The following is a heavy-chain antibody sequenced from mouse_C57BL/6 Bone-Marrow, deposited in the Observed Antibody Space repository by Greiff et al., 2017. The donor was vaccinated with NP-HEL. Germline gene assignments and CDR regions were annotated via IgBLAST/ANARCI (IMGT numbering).Heavy chain of an antibody. D-gene: IGHD4-1*01. CDR3: ARHDSWDYWYFDV. V-gene: IGHV2-6-1*01. J-gene: IGHJ1*03. Sequence: QVQLQQSGPGLVAPSQSLSITCTVSGFSLTSYGVHWVRQPPGKGLEWLVVIWSDGSTTYNSALKSRLSISKDNSKSQVFLKMNSLQTDDTAMYYCARHDSWDYWYFDVWGTGTTVTVSS. CDR2: IWSDGST. CDR1: GFSLTSYG.